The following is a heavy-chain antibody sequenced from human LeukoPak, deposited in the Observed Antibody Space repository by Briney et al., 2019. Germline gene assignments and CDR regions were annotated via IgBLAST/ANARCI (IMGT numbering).Heavy chain of an antibody. J-gene: IGHJ3*02. CDR3: ARRRGYSYGYLGGIAFDI. CDR1: GYSFTSYW. Sequence: PGESLKTSCKGSGYSFTSYWIGWVRQMPGKGLEWMGIIYPGDSDTRYSPSFQGQVTISADKSISTAYLQWSSLKASDTAMYHCARRRGYSYGYLGGIAFDIWGQGTMVTVSS. V-gene: IGHV5-51*01. CDR2: IYPGDSDT. D-gene: IGHD5-18*01.